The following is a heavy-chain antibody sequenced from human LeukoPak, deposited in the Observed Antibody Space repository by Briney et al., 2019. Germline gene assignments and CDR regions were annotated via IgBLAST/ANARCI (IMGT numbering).Heavy chain of an antibody. CDR1: GFTFSSYA. Sequence: GGSLRLSCAASGFTFSSYAMSWVRPPQGKGLEWVSAISGSGGSTYYADSVKGRFTISRNNSKNTLYLQMNSLRAEDTAVYYCAKEAPLGGWYGDYWGQGTLVTVSS. J-gene: IGHJ4*02. V-gene: IGHV3-23*01. D-gene: IGHD6-19*01. CDR2: ISGSGGST. CDR3: AKEAPLGGWYGDY.